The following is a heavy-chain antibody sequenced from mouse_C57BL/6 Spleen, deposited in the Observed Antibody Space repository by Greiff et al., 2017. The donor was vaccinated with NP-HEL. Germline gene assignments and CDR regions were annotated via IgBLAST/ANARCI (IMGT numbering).Heavy chain of an antibody. CDR3: ARHYSNYNYAMDY. Sequence: QVQLQQSGAELVRPGTSVKASCKASGYAFTNYLIEWVKQRPGQGLEWIGVINPGSGGTNYNEKFKGKATLTADKSSSTAYMQLSSLTSEDSAVYFCARHYSNYNYAMDYWGQGTSVTVSS. J-gene: IGHJ4*01. CDR1: GYAFTNYL. CDR2: INPGSGGT. D-gene: IGHD2-5*01. V-gene: IGHV1-54*01.